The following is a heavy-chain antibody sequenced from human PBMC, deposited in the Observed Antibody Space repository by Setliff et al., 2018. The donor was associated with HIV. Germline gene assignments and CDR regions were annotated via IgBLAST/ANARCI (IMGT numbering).Heavy chain of an antibody. CDR3: AKDLSIAAAGSPFDY. CDR1: GFTFSSYG. J-gene: IGHJ4*02. V-gene: IGHV3-33*03. D-gene: IGHD6-13*01. Sequence: GGSLRLSCAASGFTFSSYGMHWVRQAPGKGLEWVAVIWYDESNKFYADSVKGRFAISRDISKKTLYLQMNSPRAEDTAVYYCAKDLSIAAAGSPFDYWGQGTLVTVSS. CDR2: IWYDESNK.